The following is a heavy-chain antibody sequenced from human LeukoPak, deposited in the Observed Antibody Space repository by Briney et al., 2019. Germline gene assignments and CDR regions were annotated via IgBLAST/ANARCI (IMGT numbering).Heavy chain of an antibody. Sequence: PSETLSLTCTVSGGSISSSSYCWGWIRQPPGKGLEWIGSIYYSGSTYYNPSLMSRVTISVDTSKNHFSLKLSSVTAADTAVYYCARQAVVVAALLDCWGQGTLVTVSS. D-gene: IGHD2-15*01. J-gene: IGHJ4*02. CDR2: IYYSGST. V-gene: IGHV4-39*01. CDR1: GGSISSSSYC. CDR3: ARQAVVVAALLDC.